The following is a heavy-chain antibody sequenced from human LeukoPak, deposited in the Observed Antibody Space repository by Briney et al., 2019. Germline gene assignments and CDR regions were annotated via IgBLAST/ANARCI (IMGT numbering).Heavy chain of an antibody. CDR3: ASLDCSNTSCYDY. CDR2: IISIFDTA. CDR1: GGTFSSYA. Sequence: SVTVSCTASGGTFSSYAINWVRQAPGQGLEWMGGIISIFDTANYAQKFQGRVTITADKSTSTAYMELSSLRSEDTAVYYCASLDCSNTSCYDYWGQGTLVTVSS. V-gene: IGHV1-69*06. D-gene: IGHD2-2*01. J-gene: IGHJ4*02.